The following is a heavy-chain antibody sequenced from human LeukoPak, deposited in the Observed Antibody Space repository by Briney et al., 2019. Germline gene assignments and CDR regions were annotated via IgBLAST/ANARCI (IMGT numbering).Heavy chain of an antibody. J-gene: IGHJ4*02. Sequence: PGRSLRLSCAASGFTFSSYGMHWVRQAPGKGLEWVSSISTSGSYMYYADSMKGRFTISRDNAKNSLYLQINSLRAEDTAVYYCARGGVYDSSGYSDYWGQGTLVTVSS. CDR1: GFTFSSYG. V-gene: IGHV3-21*01. CDR3: ARGGVYDSSGYSDY. CDR2: ISTSGSYM. D-gene: IGHD3-22*01.